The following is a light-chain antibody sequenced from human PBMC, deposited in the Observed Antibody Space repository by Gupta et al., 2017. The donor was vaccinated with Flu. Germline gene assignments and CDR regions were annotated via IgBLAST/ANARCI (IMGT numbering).Light chain of an antibody. CDR1: SSDVGGYNY. J-gene: IGLJ2*01. CDR2: EVN. V-gene: IGLV2-8*01. CDR3: CSYGGSKF. Sequence: QSALTQPPSASGSPGQSVTISCTGTSSDVGGYNYFSWYQQHPGKAPTLIIYEVNKRPSGVPDRFSGSKSGNTASLTVTGHLAEEEADYYCCSYGGSKFFGGGTKLTVL.